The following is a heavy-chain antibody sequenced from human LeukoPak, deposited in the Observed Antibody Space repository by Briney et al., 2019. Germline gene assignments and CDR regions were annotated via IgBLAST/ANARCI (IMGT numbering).Heavy chain of an antibody. Sequence: SETLSLTCAVYGGSFSGYYWSWIRQPPGKGLEWIGEINHSGSTNYNPSLKSRVTISVDTSKNQFSLKLSSVTAADTAVYYCARGDTGITMILSAFDIWGQGTMVTVSS. V-gene: IGHV4-34*01. CDR2: INHSGST. CDR1: GGSFSGYY. J-gene: IGHJ3*02. D-gene: IGHD3-22*01. CDR3: ARGDTGITMILSAFDI.